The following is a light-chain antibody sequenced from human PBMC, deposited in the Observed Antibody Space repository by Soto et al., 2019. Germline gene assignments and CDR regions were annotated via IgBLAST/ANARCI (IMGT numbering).Light chain of an antibody. CDR2: GAS. V-gene: IGKV3-15*01. CDR1: QSVSSN. J-gene: IGKJ4*01. CDR3: QQYNNWPRG. Sequence: EIVMTQSPATLSVSPGERATLSCRASQSVSSNLAWYQQKPGQAPRLLIYGASTRAIGIPARFSGSGSGTDFTLTISSLQSEDFAVYYCQQYNNWPRGFGGGTKVEIK.